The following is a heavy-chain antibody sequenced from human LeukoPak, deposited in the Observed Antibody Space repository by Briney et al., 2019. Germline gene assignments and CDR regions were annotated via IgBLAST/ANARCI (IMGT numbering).Heavy chain of an antibody. J-gene: IGHJ4*02. CDR2: IYHSGST. V-gene: IGHV4-59*08. CDR1: GGSISSYY. D-gene: IGHD3-3*01. CDR3: ARKSSSDFWSGYYDY. Sequence: SETLSLTCTVSGGSISSYYWSWIRQPPGKGLEWIGYIYHSGSTNYNPSLKSRVTISVDTSKNQFSLKLSSVTAADTAVYYCARKSSSDFWSGYYDYWGQGTLVTVSS.